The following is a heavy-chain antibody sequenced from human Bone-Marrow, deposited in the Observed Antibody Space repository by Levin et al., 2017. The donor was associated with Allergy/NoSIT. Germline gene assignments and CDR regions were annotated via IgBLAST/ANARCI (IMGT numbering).Heavy chain of an antibody. D-gene: IGHD3-22*01. Sequence: GSLRLSCTVSGGSISSSSYYWGWIRQPPGKGLEWIGSIYYSGSTYYNPSLKSRVTISVDTSKNQFSLKLSSVTAADTAVYYCARVNYYDSSGYYKTFDYWGQGTLVTVSS. CDR3: ARVNYYDSSGYYKTFDY. CDR2: IYYSGST. J-gene: IGHJ4*02. CDR1: GGSISSSSYY. V-gene: IGHV4-39*01.